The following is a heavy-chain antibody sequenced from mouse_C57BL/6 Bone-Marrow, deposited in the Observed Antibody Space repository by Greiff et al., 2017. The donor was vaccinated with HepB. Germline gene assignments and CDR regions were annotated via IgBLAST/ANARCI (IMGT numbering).Heavy chain of an antibody. D-gene: IGHD2-4*01. Sequence: EVQLQQSGPELVKPGASVKISCKASGYTFTDYYMNWVKQSHGKSLEWIGDINPNNGGTSYNQKFKGKATLTVDTSSSTAYMELRSLTSENSAVYYSASCHDSGIAYWGQGTLVTVS. CDR3: ASCHDSGIAY. CDR2: INPNNGGT. CDR1: GYTFTDYY. V-gene: IGHV1-26*01. J-gene: IGHJ3*01.